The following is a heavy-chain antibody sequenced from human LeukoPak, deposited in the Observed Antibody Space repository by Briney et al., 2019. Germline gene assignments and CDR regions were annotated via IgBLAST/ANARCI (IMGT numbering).Heavy chain of an antibody. CDR1: DGSFNDYY. J-gene: IGHJ4*02. CDR3: ARGPLLISMDRGSFDY. V-gene: IGHV4-34*01. Sequence: PSETLSLTCAVYDGSFNDYYGSWVRQRPGKGLEWIGEVNDSGSTNYNPSRKSRVAISVDKSKKQFSLDLSSVTTADTAAYYCARGPLLISMDRGSFDYWGQGTLVIVSS. D-gene: IGHD3-10*01. CDR2: VNDSGST.